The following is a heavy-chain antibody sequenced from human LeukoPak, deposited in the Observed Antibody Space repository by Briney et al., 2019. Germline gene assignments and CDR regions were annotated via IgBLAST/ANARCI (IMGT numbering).Heavy chain of an antibody. CDR1: GDSISNYY. V-gene: IGHV4-4*09. D-gene: IGHD3-22*01. CDR2: IHTSGST. Sequence: PSETLSLTCTVSGDSISNYYWSWIRQTPGKGLEWIGYIHTSGSTYHNPSLKSRGTISVDTSKNQFSLKLSSVTAADTAVYYCARGYYDTSAYSNPFDFWGQGTLVTVSS. J-gene: IGHJ4*02. CDR3: ARGYYDTSAYSNPFDF.